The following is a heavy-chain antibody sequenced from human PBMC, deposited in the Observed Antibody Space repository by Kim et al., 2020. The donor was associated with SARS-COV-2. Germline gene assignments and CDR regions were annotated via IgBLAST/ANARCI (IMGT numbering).Heavy chain of an antibody. CDR2: ISGNGDTT. J-gene: IGHJ4*02. CDR3: SKGGRGTYVSEN. D-gene: IGHD3-16*01. Sequence: GGSLRLSCAASGFSFNSYAMTWVRQAPGKGLEWVSCISGNGDTTYYADFAKGRFTISRDPSKNTLYLQMDSLRADDTATYFCSKGGRGTYVSENWGQGALVTVSS. CDR1: GFSFNSYA. V-gene: IGHV3-23*01.